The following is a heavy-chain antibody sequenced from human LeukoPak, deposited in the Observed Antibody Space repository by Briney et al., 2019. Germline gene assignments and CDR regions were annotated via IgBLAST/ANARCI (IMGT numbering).Heavy chain of an antibody. V-gene: IGHV1-69*06. CDR1: GGTFSSYA. D-gene: IGHD3-16*01. CDR2: IIPIFGTA. J-gene: IGHJ6*04. Sequence: VASVKVSCKASGGTFSSYAISWVRQAPGQGLEWMGGIIPIFGTANYAQKFQGRVTITADKSTSTVYMELSSLRSEDTAVYYCARGLLGDYYYYGMDVWGKGTTVTVSS. CDR3: ARGLLGDYYYYGMDV.